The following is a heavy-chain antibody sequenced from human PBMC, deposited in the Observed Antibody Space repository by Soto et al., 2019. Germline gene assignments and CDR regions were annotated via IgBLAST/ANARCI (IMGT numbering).Heavy chain of an antibody. CDR1: GFTFSVYT. CDR2: ISDDSSTM. J-gene: IGHJ6*02. CDR3: VKEAEICTGSCYKNGLDV. D-gene: IGHD2-8*02. V-gene: IGHV3-21*02. Sequence: EELLVESGGGLVKGGGSVRLSCVASGFTFSVYTMMWVRQAPGKGLEWVAAISDDSSTMRYADSVKGRFSISRDNAKNSLFPEMNSLRVEDTPMYYCVKEAEICTGSCYKNGLDVWGQGTTVTVSS.